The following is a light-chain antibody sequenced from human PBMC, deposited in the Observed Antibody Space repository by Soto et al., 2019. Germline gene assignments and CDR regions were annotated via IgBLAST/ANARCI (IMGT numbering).Light chain of an antibody. J-gene: IGKJ1*01. CDR2: KAS. CDR1: QTISSW. CDR3: QPYNSYSEA. V-gene: IGKV1-5*03. Sequence: DIQMTQSPSTLSGSVGDRVTITCRASQTISSWLAWYQQKPGKAPKLLIYKASTLKSGVPSRFSGSGSGIEFTLTISSLQPDDFATYYCQPYNSYSEAFGQGTKVDSK.